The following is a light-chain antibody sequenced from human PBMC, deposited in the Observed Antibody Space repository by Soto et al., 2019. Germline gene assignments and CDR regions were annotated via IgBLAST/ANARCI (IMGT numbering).Light chain of an antibody. Sequence: IVLTQSPGTLSLSPGERATLSCRASRAVSSSYLAWYQQKPGQAPRLLIYGASSRATGIPDRFSGSGSGTDFTLTISRLEPEDSAVYYCQQYGTSPLTFGGGTKVDSK. J-gene: IGKJ4*01. CDR3: QQYGTSPLT. CDR1: RAVSSSY. CDR2: GAS. V-gene: IGKV3-20*01.